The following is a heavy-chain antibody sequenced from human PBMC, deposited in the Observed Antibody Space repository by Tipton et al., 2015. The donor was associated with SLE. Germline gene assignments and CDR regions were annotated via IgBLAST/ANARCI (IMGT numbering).Heavy chain of an antibody. V-gene: IGHV4-4*02. D-gene: IGHD4-17*01. CDR1: GGSISSSNW. Sequence: TLSLTCAVSGGSISSSNWWSWVRQPPGKGLEWIGEIYHSGSTNYNPSPKSRVTISVDKSKNQFSLKLSSVTAADTAVYYCARVSPEYGEDYMDLWGKGTTVTVSS. CDR3: ARVSPEYGEDYMDL. J-gene: IGHJ6*03. CDR2: IYHSGST.